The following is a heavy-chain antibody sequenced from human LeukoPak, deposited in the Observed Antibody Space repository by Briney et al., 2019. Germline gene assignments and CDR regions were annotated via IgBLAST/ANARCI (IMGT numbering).Heavy chain of an antibody. V-gene: IGHV3-23*01. CDR3: TRDPVAYSGSDYYYYAMDV. CDR1: GFTFSSYA. CDR2: ISGSGGST. Sequence: GGPLRLSCAASGFTFSSYAMSWVRQAPGKGLEWVSAISGSGGSTYYADSVKGRFTISRDNSKNTLYLQMNSLKTEDTAVYYCTRDPVAYSGSDYYYYAMDVWGQGTTVTVSS. D-gene: IGHD6-6*01. J-gene: IGHJ6*02.